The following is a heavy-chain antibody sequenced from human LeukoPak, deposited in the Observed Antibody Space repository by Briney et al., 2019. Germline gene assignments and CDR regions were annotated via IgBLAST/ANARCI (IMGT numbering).Heavy chain of an antibody. J-gene: IGHJ4*02. CDR3: AKDKGVVQPTTFDY. CDR1: GFTFSSYW. CDR2: MSGSGGST. V-gene: IGHV3-23*01. D-gene: IGHD1-1*01. Sequence: GGSLRLSCAASGFTFSSYWMHWVRQTPGKGLEWVSGMSGSGGSTFYADSVKGRFTISRDNSMNTLYLQMNSLRAEDTAVYYCAKDKGVVQPTTFDYWGQGTLVTVSS.